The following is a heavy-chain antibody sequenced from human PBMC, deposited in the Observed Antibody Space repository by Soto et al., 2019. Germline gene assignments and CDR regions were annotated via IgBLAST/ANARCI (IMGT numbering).Heavy chain of an antibody. CDR3: AKHVRCGWGVNWFAP. Sequence: SETLSLTCTVSGASITTYYWGWIRQPPGKGLEWIGYVYHSGITNYKPSLKSRVTISVDTSKSQFSLKLSSVTAADTAVYYCAKHVRCGWGVNWFAPWGEGRLVT. V-gene: IGHV4-59*08. CDR2: VYHSGIT. J-gene: IGHJ5*02. D-gene: IGHD3-10*01. CDR1: GASITTYY.